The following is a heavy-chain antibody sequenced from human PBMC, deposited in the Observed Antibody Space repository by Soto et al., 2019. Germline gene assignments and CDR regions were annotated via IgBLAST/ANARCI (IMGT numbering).Heavy chain of an antibody. CDR2: INPSGGST. Sequence: GASVKVSCKASGYTFTSYYMHWVRQAPGQGLEWMGIINPSGGSTSYAQKFQGRVTMTRDTSTRTVYMELSSLRSEDTAVYYCAREDILSSGYFTHHYGLDLWGQGTKVTVS. CDR1: GYTFTSYY. CDR3: AREDILSSGYFTHHYGLDL. V-gene: IGHV1-46*01. J-gene: IGHJ6*02. D-gene: IGHD3-3*01.